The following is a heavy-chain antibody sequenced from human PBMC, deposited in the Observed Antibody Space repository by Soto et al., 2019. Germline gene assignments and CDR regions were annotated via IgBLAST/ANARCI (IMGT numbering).Heavy chain of an antibody. CDR2: IIPILGIA. J-gene: IGHJ4*02. Sequence: QVQLVQSGAEVKKPGSSVKVSCKASGGTFSSYTISWVRQAPGQGLEWMGRIIPILGIANYAQKFQGRVTITADKSTSTAYMELSSLRSEDTAVYYCARDVGIVAAGELDYWGQGTLVTVSS. CDR3: ARDVGIVAAGELDY. CDR1: GGTFSSYT. V-gene: IGHV1-69*08. D-gene: IGHD6-13*01.